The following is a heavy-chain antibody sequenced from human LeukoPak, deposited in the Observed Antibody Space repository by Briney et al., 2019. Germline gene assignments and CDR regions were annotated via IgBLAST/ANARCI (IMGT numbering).Heavy chain of an antibody. V-gene: IGHV3-23*01. CDR3: AKGQELDDGVFDS. CDR2: IRSNGDTA. CDR1: GFTFSRIA. Sequence: GGSLSLSCAASGFTFSRIAMTWVRQAPGKGLEWVSTIRSNGDTAYNADSVRGRFAISRDNSKNALFLQMNSLRVEDTAIYYCAKGQELDDGVFDSWGQGTLVTVSS. J-gene: IGHJ4*02. D-gene: IGHD1-1*01.